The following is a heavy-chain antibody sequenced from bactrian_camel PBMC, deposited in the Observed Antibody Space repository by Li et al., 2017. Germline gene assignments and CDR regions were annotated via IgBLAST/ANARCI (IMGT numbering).Heavy chain of an antibody. CDR3: AIMGGTWYECNT. Sequence: HVQLVESGGGLVQPGGSLRLSCVASDFTISSAWTYWVRQAPGKEREGVAGIYTASGRTDYLDSVKGRFTISRDNAKNTLFLQMNSLKTEDAAVYYCAIMGGTWYECNTWGQGTQVTVS. CDR1: DFTISSAW. CDR2: IYTASGRT. V-gene: IGHV3S1*01. D-gene: IGHD3*01. J-gene: IGHJ4*01.